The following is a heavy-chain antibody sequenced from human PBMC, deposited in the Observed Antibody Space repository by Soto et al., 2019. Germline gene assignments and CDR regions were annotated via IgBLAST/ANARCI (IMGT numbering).Heavy chain of an antibody. CDR3: ARDLLGYHYGMDV. Sequence: SETLSLTCSVSGADINTYSWTWIRQPAGKGLEWIGRIYTSASINYNPSLKGRVTLSVDTSTNQVSLRLASVTAADTAIYYCARDLLGYHYGMDVWGQGTTVTVS. CDR2: IYTSASI. J-gene: IGHJ6*02. D-gene: IGHD2-21*01. CDR1: GADINTYS. V-gene: IGHV4-4*07.